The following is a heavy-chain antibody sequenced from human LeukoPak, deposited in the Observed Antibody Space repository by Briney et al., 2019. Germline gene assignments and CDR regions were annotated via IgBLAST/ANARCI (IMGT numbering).Heavy chain of an antibody. CDR2: ISSTGNT. CDR3: ARNFWTYYFDY. CDR1: GVFINSNTYS. J-gene: IGHJ4*02. Sequence: SETLSLTCTVSGVFINSNTYSWGWIRQPPGEGREWIVTISSTGNTYYNPSRKGRVTISVDTSMNQFSLKLSSVTAAETAVYYCARNFWTYYFDYWGQGTLVTVSS. V-gene: IGHV4-39*07. D-gene: IGHD3/OR15-3a*01.